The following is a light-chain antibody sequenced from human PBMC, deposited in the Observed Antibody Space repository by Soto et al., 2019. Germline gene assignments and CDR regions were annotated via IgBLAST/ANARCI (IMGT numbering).Light chain of an antibody. CDR3: QQYNNWPRT. CDR2: GAS. CDR1: QGVSSD. J-gene: IGKJ1*01. Sequence: EIVMTQSPATVSVSPGERATLSCRASQGVSSDLAWYQRIPGQAPRLLMYGASTRATAVPARFSGSGSGTEFTLTISSLQSEDFAVYYCQQYNNWPRTFGQGTKVEIK. V-gene: IGKV3-15*01.